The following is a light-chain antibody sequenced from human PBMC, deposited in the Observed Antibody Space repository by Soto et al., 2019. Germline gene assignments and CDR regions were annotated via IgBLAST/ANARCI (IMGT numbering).Light chain of an antibody. CDR3: SSYAGSNNFYV. CDR1: SNDVGGYKY. V-gene: IGLV2-14*03. J-gene: IGLJ1*01. CDR2: EVN. Sequence: QSALTQPASVSGAPGQSITISCTGTSNDVGGYKYVSWYQQRPGTAPKLIMFEVNNRPSGVSDRFSGSRSANTASLTISGLQAQDEADYYCSSYAGSNNFYVFGTGTKVTVL.